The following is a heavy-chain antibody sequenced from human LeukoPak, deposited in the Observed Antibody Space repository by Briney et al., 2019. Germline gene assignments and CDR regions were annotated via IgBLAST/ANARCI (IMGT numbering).Heavy chain of an antibody. CDR3: ARDAEVTGTTSAFDI. Sequence: GGSLRLSCAASGFTFSSYGMHWVRQAPGKGLEWVAVIWYDGSNKYYADSVKGRFTISRDNSKNTLYLQMNSLRAEDTAVYYCARDAEVTGTTSAFDIWGQGTMVTVSS. J-gene: IGHJ3*02. CDR2: IWYDGSNK. V-gene: IGHV3-33*01. D-gene: IGHD1-20*01. CDR1: GFTFSSYG.